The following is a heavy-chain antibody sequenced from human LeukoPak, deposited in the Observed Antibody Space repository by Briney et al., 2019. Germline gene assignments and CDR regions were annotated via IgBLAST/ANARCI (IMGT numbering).Heavy chain of an antibody. CDR2: IYTSGST. CDR1: GGSISSYY. Sequence: SETLSLTCTVSGGSISSYYWSWIRQPAGKGLEWIGRIYTSGSTNYNPSLKSRVTISVDTSKNQFSLKLSSVTAADTAVYYCARLGSSDFWSGYYWDNWFDPWGQGTLVTVSS. CDR3: ARLGSSDFWSGYYWDNWFDP. J-gene: IGHJ5*02. D-gene: IGHD3-3*01. V-gene: IGHV4-4*07.